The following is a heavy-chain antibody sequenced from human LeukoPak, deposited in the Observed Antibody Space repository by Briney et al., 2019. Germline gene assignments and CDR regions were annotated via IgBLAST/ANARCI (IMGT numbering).Heavy chain of an antibody. V-gene: IGHV4-59*08. Sequence: SETLSLTCAFSGGSVSDDFWNWIRQPPGKGLEWIGYIHYSGSSNYNPSLESRVTMSVDTSRNQFSLKLTSVTAADTAVYYCARLVSGWPYFDSWGQGTLVTVSS. CDR1: GGSVSDDF. D-gene: IGHD6-19*01. CDR3: ARLVSGWPYFDS. CDR2: IHYSGSS. J-gene: IGHJ4*02.